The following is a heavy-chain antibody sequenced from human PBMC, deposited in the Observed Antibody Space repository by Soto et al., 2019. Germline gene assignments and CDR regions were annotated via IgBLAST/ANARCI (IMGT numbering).Heavy chain of an antibody. V-gene: IGHV1-69*04. CDR3: ARDWYDILTGSTPEMQAFDI. CDR2: IIPILGIA. J-gene: IGHJ3*02. CDR1: GGTFSSYT. D-gene: IGHD3-9*01. Sequence: GASVKVSCKASGGTFSSYTISWVRQAPGQGLEWMGRIIPILGIANYAQKFQGRVTITADKSTSTAYMELSSLRSEDTAVYCCARDWYDILTGSTPEMQAFDIWGQGTMVTVSS.